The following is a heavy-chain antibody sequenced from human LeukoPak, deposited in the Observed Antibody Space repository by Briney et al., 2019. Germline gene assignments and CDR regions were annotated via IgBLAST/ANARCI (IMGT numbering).Heavy chain of an antibody. CDR1: GGTFSSYA. Sequence: ASVKVSCKASGGTFSSYAISWVRQAPGQGLEWMGRIIPILGIANYAQKFQGRVTITADKSTSTAYMELSSLRSEDTAVYYCAREPTNIAAAVLDYWGQGTLVAVSS. J-gene: IGHJ4*02. D-gene: IGHD6-13*01. V-gene: IGHV1-69*04. CDR2: IIPILGIA. CDR3: AREPTNIAAAVLDY.